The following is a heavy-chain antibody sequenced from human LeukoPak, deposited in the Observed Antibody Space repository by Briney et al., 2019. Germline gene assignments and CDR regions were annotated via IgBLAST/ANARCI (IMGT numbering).Heavy chain of an antibody. CDR1: GYTFTSYY. CDR3: ARVRVIAVAGRYFDY. V-gene: IGHV1-18*04. CDR2: ISAYNGNT. D-gene: IGHD6-19*01. J-gene: IGHJ4*02. Sequence: ASVKVSCKASGYTFTSYYMHWVRQAPGQGLEWMGWISAYNGNTNYAQKLQGRVTMTTDTSTSTAYMELRSLRSDDTAVYYCARVRVIAVAGRYFDYWGQGTLVTVSS.